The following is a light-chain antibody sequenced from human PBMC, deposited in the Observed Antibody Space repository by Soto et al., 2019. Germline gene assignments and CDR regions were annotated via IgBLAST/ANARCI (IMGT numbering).Light chain of an antibody. J-gene: IGLJ2*01. CDR3: AALDDSLNGVV. CDR2: TNN. V-gene: IGLV1-44*01. CDR1: ISNIGGNP. Sequence: QSVLTQPPSASGTPGQRVTISCSGRISNIGGNPVNWYQQLPGTAPKLLMYTNNQRPSGVPARFSGSKSGTSASLAISGLQSEDEADYYCAALDDSLNGVVFGGGTKVTVL.